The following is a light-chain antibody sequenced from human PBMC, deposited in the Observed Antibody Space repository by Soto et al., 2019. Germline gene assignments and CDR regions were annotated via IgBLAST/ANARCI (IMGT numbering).Light chain of an antibody. CDR2: AAS. J-gene: IGKJ1*01. Sequence: DIQMTQSPSPLSGSVGDRVTITCRSSQTISSWLAWYQQKPGKAPKLLIYAASSLQSGVPSRFSGSGSGTDFTLTISSLQPEDFATYYCQQSYSTPTWTLGQGTKVDIK. CDR3: QQSYSTPTWT. CDR1: QTISSW. V-gene: IGKV1-39*01.